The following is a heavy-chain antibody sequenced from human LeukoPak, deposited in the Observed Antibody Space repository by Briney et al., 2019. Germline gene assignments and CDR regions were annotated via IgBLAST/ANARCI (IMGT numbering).Heavy chain of an antibody. J-gene: IGHJ4*02. V-gene: IGHV3-30*03. Sequence: GGSLRLSCAASGFFFSNYAIHWVRQAPGKGLEWVALISYDGSNKYYADSVKGRFTISRDNSKNTLYLQVNSLRAEDTAVYYCARDAGNYYDSSGYSWDYWGQGTLVTVSS. D-gene: IGHD3-22*01. CDR3: ARDAGNYYDSSGYSWDY. CDR1: GFFFSNYA. CDR2: ISYDGSNK.